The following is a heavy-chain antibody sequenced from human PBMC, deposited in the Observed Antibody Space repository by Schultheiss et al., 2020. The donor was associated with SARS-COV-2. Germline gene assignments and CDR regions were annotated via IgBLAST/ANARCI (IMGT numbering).Heavy chain of an antibody. Sequence: GGSLILSCAASGFTFSSYWMHWVRQAPGKGLVWVSSISSSSSYIYYADSVKGRFTISRDNAKNSLYLQMNSLRAEDTAVYYCAREDTHCTNGVCWPYGMDVWGQGTTVTVSS. V-gene: IGHV3-21*01. CDR2: ISSSSSYI. D-gene: IGHD2-8*01. J-gene: IGHJ6*02. CDR1: GFTFSSYW. CDR3: AREDTHCTNGVCWPYGMDV.